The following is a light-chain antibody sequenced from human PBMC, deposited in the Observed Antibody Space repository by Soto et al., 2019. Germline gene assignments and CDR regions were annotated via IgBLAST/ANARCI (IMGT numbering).Light chain of an antibody. CDR3: SSYTTSSPLVM. CDR1: GSDVGGYDY. J-gene: IGLJ3*02. CDR2: EVT. Sequence: QSVLTQPASLSGSPGQSITISCTGTGSDVGGYDYVSWYQQHPGKAPRLMIFEVTNRPSGVSNRFSGSKSGNTASLTISGLQPEDEADYYCSSYTTSSPLVMFGGGTKLTVL. V-gene: IGLV2-14*01.